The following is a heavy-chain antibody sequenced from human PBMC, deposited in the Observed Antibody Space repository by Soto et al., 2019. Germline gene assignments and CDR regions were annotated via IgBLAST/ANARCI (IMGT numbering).Heavy chain of an antibody. CDR1: GGSINSYC. V-gene: IGHV4-59*08. D-gene: IGHD4-4*01. CDR2: IFDSGNA. Sequence: QVQLQESGPGLVKPSEPLSLTCTVSGGSINSYCWSWIRQPPGKGLEWIAYIFDSGNANYNPSLKSRVTITVDTSKNQFSLKLTSVTAADTAVYYCARHRRTTVAKFYFDNWGQGALVTVSS. J-gene: IGHJ4*02. CDR3: ARHRRTTVAKFYFDN.